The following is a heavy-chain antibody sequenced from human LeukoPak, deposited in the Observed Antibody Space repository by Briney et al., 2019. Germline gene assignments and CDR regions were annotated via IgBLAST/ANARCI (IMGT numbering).Heavy chain of an antibody. D-gene: IGHD3-22*01. Sequence: GGSLRLSCAASGFTVSSNYMSWVRQAPGKGLEWVSVIYSGGSTYYADSVKGRSTISRDNSKNTLYLQMNSLRAEDTAVYYCACSSGYYYIVYWGQGTLVTVSS. CDR2: IYSGGST. V-gene: IGHV3-53*01. CDR3: ACSSGYYYIVY. CDR1: GFTVSSNY. J-gene: IGHJ4*02.